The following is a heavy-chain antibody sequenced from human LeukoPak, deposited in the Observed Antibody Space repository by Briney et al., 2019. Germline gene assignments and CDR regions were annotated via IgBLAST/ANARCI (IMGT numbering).Heavy chain of an antibody. CDR2: IYYSGST. J-gene: IGHJ4*02. V-gene: IGHV4-59*01. D-gene: IGHD3-10*01. CDR3: ARASITMVSDY. Sequence: PSETLSLTCTVSGGSISSYYWSWIRQPPGKGLEWIGYIYYSGSTNYNPPLQSRVTISVDTSKNHFSLKLTSVTAADTAVYYCARASITMVSDYWGQGTLVTVSS. CDR1: GGSISSYY.